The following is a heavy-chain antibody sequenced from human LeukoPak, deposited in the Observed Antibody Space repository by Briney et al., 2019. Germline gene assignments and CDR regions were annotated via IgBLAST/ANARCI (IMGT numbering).Heavy chain of an antibody. J-gene: IGHJ4*02. Sequence: GGSLRLSCAASGFTFSTYSMNWVHQAPGKGLEWVSYISSSSSTIYYADSVKGRFTISRDNAKNSLYLQMNSLRAEDTAVYYCARGSTYYDSSGQVPFDYWGQGTLVTVSS. CDR1: GFTFSTYS. CDR2: ISSSSSTI. D-gene: IGHD3-22*01. V-gene: IGHV3-48*01. CDR3: ARGSTYYDSSGQVPFDY.